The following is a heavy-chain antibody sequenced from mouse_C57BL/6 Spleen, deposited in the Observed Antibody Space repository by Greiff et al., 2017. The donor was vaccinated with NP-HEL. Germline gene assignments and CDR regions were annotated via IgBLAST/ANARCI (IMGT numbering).Heavy chain of an antibody. Sequence: DVMLVESGGGLVKPGGSLKLSCAASGFTFSSYPMSWVRQTPEKRLEWVATISGGGGNTYYPDSVKGRFTISRDNAKNTLYLQMSSLRSEDTALYYCASPDGYYVGFAYWGQGTLVTVSA. V-gene: IGHV5-9*01. CDR3: ASPDGYYVGFAY. J-gene: IGHJ3*01. CDR2: ISGGGGNT. D-gene: IGHD2-3*01. CDR1: GFTFSSYP.